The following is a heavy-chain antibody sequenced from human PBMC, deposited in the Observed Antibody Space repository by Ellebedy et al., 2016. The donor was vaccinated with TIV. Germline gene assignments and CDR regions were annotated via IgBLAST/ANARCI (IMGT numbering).Heavy chain of an antibody. J-gene: IGHJ2*01. CDR1: GFTFSSYW. Sequence: PGGSLRLSCAASGFTFSSYWMNWVRQVPGEGLEWVANIKEGGREKYYVDSVKGRFTISRDNAKNSLYLQMNNLRAEDTAVYYCARGNDYGDDVSLWYFDRWGRGTPVTVSS. D-gene: IGHD4/OR15-4a*01. CDR3: ARGNDYGDDVSLWYFDR. CDR2: IKEGGREK. V-gene: IGHV3-7*01.